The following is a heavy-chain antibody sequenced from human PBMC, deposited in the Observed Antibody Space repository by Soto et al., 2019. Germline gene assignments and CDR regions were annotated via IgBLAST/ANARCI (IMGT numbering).Heavy chain of an antibody. CDR2: IIPIFGTA. D-gene: IGHD5-18*01. CDR1: GGTFSSYA. Sequence: GASVKVSCKASGGTFSSYAISWVRQAPGQRLEWMGGIIPIFGTANYAQKFQGRVTITADESTSTAYMELSSLRSEDTAVYYCARGDTAMVFYGMDVWGQGTTVTVSS. J-gene: IGHJ6*02. CDR3: ARGDTAMVFYGMDV. V-gene: IGHV1-69*13.